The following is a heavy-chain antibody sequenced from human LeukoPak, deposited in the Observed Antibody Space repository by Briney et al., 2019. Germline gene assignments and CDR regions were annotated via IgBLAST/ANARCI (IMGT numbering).Heavy chain of an antibody. D-gene: IGHD3-22*01. CDR3: TTLGYHLDS. J-gene: IGHJ4*02. CDR1: GFTVTDNY. Sequence: GGSLRLSCAVSGFTVTDNYMSWVRQAPGKGLQWVSVIYPDGRTYYADSVKGRFTISRDNAKNSLYLQMNSLRAEDTALYYCTTLGYHLDSWGQGTLVTVSS. CDR2: IYPDGRT. V-gene: IGHV3-53*01.